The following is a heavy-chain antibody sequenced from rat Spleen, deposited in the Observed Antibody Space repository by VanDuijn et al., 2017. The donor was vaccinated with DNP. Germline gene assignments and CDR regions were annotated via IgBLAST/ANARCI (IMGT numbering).Heavy chain of an antibody. CDR1: GYSITSNY. J-gene: IGHJ4*01. V-gene: IGHV3-1*01. CDR2: ISYSGST. D-gene: IGHD4-3*01. Sequence: EVQLQESGPGLVKPSQSLSLTCSVTGYSITSNYWGWIRKFPGNKMEWIGHISYSGSTSYNPSLKSRISITRDTSKNQFFLQLNSVTTEDTATYYCARRNSGNYYVMDAWGQGASVTVSS. CDR3: ARRNSGNYYVMDA.